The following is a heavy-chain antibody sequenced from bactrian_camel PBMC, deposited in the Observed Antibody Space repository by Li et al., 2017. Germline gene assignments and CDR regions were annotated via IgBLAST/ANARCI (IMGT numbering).Heavy chain of an antibody. CDR1: GFTFGNYH. D-gene: IGHD3*01. Sequence: HVQLVESGGGLVKPGGSLRLSCAASGFTFGNYHMYWVRQTPGKEREGGAHIDSDGKWYAESRKGRSTISTDDANNTLDLQLDSLQPEDTAMYYCAAKATDCSQWNAYNYFGQGTQVTVS. CDR2: IDSDGK. J-gene: IGHJ4*01. V-gene: IGHV3S26*01. CDR3: AAKATDCSQWNAYNY.